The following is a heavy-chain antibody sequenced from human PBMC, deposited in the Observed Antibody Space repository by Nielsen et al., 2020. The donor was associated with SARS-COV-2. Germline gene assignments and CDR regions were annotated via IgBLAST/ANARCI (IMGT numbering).Heavy chain of an antibody. D-gene: IGHD6-13*01. CDR2: ISSSSSYT. CDR1: GFTFSDYY. CDR3: ARDRGTPLIAAAGYFDY. V-gene: IGHV3-11*05. Sequence: GGSLRLSCAGSGFTFSDYYMSWIRQAPGKGLEWVSYISSSSSYTNYADSVKGRFTISRDNAKNSLYLQMNSLRAEDTALYHCARDRGTPLIAAAGYFDYWGQGALVTVSS. J-gene: IGHJ4*02.